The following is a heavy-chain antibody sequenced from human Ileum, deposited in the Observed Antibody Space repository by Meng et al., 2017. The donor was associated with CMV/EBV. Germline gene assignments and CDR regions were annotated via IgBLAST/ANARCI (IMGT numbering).Heavy chain of an antibody. D-gene: IGHD6-13*01. Sequence: QLQESGPGLVTPSETLSLTCTVTGGSISSGTYYWAWIRQSPGKGLEWIGSIYYSGSTYDNPSLKSRVTMSVDTFKNQFSLKLTSVTAADTAVYYCAGDWGPYSSRGYFDPWGQGTLVTGSS. V-gene: IGHV4-39*07. CDR3: AGDWGPYSSRGYFDP. J-gene: IGHJ5*02. CDR1: GGSISSGTYY. CDR2: IYYSGST.